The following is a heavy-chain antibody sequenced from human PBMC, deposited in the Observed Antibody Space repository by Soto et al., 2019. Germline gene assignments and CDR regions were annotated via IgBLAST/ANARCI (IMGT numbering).Heavy chain of an antibody. CDR1: GGTFSSYA. J-gene: IGHJ6*02. V-gene: IGHV1-69*13. D-gene: IGHD1-26*01. Sequence: GASVKVSCKAPGGTFSSYAISWVRQAPGQGLEWMGGIIPIFGTANYAQKFQGRVTITADESTSTAYMELSSLRSEDTAVYYCARPREPNTIVGASPNYYYGMDVWGQGTTVTVSS. CDR3: ARPREPNTIVGASPNYYYGMDV. CDR2: IIPIFGTA.